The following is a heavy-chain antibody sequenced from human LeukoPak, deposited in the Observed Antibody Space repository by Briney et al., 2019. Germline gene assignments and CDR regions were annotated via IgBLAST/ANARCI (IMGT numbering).Heavy chain of an antibody. Sequence: GSLRLSCAASGFTFSSYSMNWVRQAPGKGLEWVSSISSSSYIYYADSVKGRFTISRDNAKNSLYLQMNSLRAEDTAVYYCARGGYYDFWSGYFFDYWGQGTLVTVSS. D-gene: IGHD3-3*01. J-gene: IGHJ4*02. V-gene: IGHV3-21*01. CDR2: ISSSSYI. CDR1: GFTFSSYS. CDR3: ARGGYYDFWSGYFFDY.